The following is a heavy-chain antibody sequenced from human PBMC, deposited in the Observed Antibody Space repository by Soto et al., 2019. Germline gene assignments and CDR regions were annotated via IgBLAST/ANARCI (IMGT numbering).Heavy chain of an antibody. CDR1: GGSISSYY. V-gene: IGHV4-59*01. Sequence: QVQLQESGPGLVKPSETLSLTCTVSGGSISSYYWSWIRQPPGKGLEWIGYIYYSGSTNYNPSLKSRVTISVDTSKNQFSLKLSSVTAADTAVYYCARGFTTVTSHYYYYYYMDVWGKGTPVTVSS. D-gene: IGHD4-17*01. CDR3: ARGFTTVTSHYYYYYYMDV. CDR2: IYYSGST. J-gene: IGHJ6*03.